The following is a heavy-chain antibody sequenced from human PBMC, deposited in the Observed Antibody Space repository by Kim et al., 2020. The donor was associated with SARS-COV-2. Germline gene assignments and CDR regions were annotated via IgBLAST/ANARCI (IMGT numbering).Heavy chain of an antibody. V-gene: IGHV3-23*01. D-gene: IGHD2-15*01. Sequence: GGSLRLSCAASGFTFSSYAMSWVRQAPGKGLEWVSAISGSGGSTYYADSVKGRFTISRDNSKNTLYLQMNSLRAEDTAVYYCAKDLYRSGYRFDYFDYWGQGTLVTVSS. CDR1: GFTFSSYA. J-gene: IGHJ4*02. CDR3: AKDLYRSGYRFDYFDY. CDR2: ISGSGGST.